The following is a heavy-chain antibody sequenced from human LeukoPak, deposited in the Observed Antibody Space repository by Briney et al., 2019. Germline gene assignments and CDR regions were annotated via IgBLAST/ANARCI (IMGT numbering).Heavy chain of an antibody. CDR2: INHSGST. CDR3: ARGYSSGWYYWFGP. J-gene: IGHJ5*02. CDR1: GGSFSGYY. Sequence: SETLSLTCAVYGGSFSGYYWSWIRQPPGKGLEWIGEINHSGSTNYNPSLKSRVTISVDTSKNQFSLKLSSVTAADTAVYYCARGYSSGWYYWFGPWGQGTLVTVSS. D-gene: IGHD6-19*01. V-gene: IGHV4-34*01.